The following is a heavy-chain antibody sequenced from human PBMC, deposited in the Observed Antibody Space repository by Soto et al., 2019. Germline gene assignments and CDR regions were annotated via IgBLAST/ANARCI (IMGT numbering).Heavy chain of an antibody. D-gene: IGHD2-8*01. CDR3: ARYTNFSPYYHGVDV. Sequence: QVQLQESGPGLVKPSQNVSLTCTVSGVSISSGDYYWSWIRQPPGKGLEWIGYIYYSGNTNYAPSLGRRLTISIDTSRNQFSLHLTSVTAADTAVYYCARYTNFSPYYHGVDVWGQGTTVTVSS. CDR1: GVSISSGDYY. V-gene: IGHV4-30-4*01. J-gene: IGHJ6*02. CDR2: IYYSGNT.